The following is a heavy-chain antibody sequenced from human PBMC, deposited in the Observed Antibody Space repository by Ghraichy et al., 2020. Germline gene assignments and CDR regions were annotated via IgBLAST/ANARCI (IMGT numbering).Heavy chain of an antibody. Sequence: GGSLRLSCAASGFPFGEYTMFWVRQIPGQGLEWVSLISGDGRDIYYADSVKGRFTISRDSSKNSVSLQMNSLRTEDTAFYYCAKEERKEMWSRNYYYSMDVWRQRTSITV. CDR1: GFPFGEYT. V-gene: IGHV3-43*02. J-gene: IGHJ6*02. D-gene: IGHD2-21*01. CDR3: AKEERKEMWSRNYYYSMDV. CDR2: ISGDGRDI.